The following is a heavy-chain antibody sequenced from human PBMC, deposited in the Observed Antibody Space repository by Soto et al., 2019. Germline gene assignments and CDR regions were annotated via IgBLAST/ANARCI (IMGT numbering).Heavy chain of an antibody. J-gene: IGHJ4*02. CDR2: ISGSGGST. CDR3: AKGLLPSGSYYAIDY. CDR1: GFTFSSYA. Sequence: GGSLRLSCAASGFTFSSYAMSWVRQAPGKGLEWVAAISGSGGSTYYGGSVKGRFTISRDNSKNTLYLQMNSLRAEDMAVYYCAKGLLPSGSYYAIDYWGQGTLVTVSS. V-gene: IGHV3-23*01. D-gene: IGHD1-26*01.